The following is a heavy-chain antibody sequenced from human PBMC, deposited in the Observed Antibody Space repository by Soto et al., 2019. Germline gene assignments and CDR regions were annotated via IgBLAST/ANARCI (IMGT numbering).Heavy chain of an antibody. CDR2: VYYSGST. V-gene: IGHV4-39*01. CDR3: ARGLRYSSSWYGWFDP. Sequence: TSETLSLTCTVSGGSVSSSSYYWGWVRQPPGKGLEWIGSVYYSGSTYYNPSLESRVTISVDKSKNQFSLKLSSVTAADTAVYYCARGLRYSSSWYGWFDPWGQGTLVTVSS. CDR1: GGSVSSSSYY. J-gene: IGHJ5*02. D-gene: IGHD6-13*01.